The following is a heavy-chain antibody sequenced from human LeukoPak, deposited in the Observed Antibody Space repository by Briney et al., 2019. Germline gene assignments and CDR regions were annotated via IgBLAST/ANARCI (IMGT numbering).Heavy chain of an antibody. CDR3: ARHGWFGELPL. D-gene: IGHD3-10*01. J-gene: IGHJ4*02. V-gene: IGHV4-59*08. Sequence: SETLSLTCTVSGGSISSYYWSWIRQPPGKGLEWVGYIYYSGSTNYNPSLKSRVTISVDTSKNQFSLKLSSVTAADTAVYYCARHGWFGELPLWGQGTLVTVSS. CDR1: GGSISSYY. CDR2: IYYSGST.